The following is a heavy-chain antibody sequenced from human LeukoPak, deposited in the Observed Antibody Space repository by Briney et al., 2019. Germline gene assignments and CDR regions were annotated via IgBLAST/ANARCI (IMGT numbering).Heavy chain of an antibody. CDR2: INPNSGGT. Sequence: ASVKVSCKASGYTFTGYYMHWVRQAPGRGLEWMGWINPNSGGTNYAQKFQGWVTMTRDTSISTAYMELSRLRSDDTAVYYCARGRIAVAGGNYYYYYGMDVWGQGTTVTVSS. J-gene: IGHJ6*02. CDR3: ARGRIAVAGGNYYYYYGMDV. CDR1: GYTFTGYY. D-gene: IGHD6-19*01. V-gene: IGHV1-2*04.